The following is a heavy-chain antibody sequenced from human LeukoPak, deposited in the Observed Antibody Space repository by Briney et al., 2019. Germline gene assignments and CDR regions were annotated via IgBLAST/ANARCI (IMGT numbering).Heavy chain of an antibody. D-gene: IGHD1-26*01. J-gene: IGHJ4*02. CDR1: GYTFTDYF. CDR3: AKPRGQSGNYGDFDY. CDR2: INPNSGGT. Sequence: ASVKVSCKASGYTFTDYFIHWVRQAPGQGLEWMGRINPNSGGTNYAQKFQDRVTMTRDTSINTAYMELSRLRSDDTAMYYCAKPRGQSGNYGDFDYWGQGTLVTVSS. V-gene: IGHV1-2*06.